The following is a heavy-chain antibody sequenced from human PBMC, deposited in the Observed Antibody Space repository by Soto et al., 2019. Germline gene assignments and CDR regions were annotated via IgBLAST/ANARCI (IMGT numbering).Heavy chain of an antibody. CDR3: TRRASSSFYHFDF. CDR2: IDPSDSYV. Sequence: GESLKISCQASGYSFTAYWITWVRQMPGKGLEWMATIDPSDSYVDYSPSFRGHVTFSVDRSITTVYLQWNSLKASDSAMYFCTRRASSSFYHFDFWGQGALVTVTS. V-gene: IGHV5-10-1*01. CDR1: GYSFTAYW. D-gene: IGHD2-2*01. J-gene: IGHJ4*02.